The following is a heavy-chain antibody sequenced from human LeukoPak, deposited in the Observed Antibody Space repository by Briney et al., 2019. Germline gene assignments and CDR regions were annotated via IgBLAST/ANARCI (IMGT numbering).Heavy chain of an antibody. CDR2: ISYDGVNE. V-gene: IGHV3-30*04. J-gene: IGHJ6*03. CDR3: ARGPQRSTSYYYYYYMDV. D-gene: IGHD6-6*01. CDR1: GFIFSTYT. Sequence: GGSLRLSCAASGFIFSTYTIHWVRQAPGKGLEWVAIISYDGVNEYYADSVKGRFTISRDNSKDTLYLQMNSLRAEDTALYYCARGPQRSTSYYYYYYMDVWGKGTTVTVSS.